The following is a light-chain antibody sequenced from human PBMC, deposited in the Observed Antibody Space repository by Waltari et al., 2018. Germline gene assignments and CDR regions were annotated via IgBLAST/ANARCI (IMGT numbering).Light chain of an antibody. CDR1: SSHVGGSDY. Sequence: QSALTQPPSASGSPGQSVTISCTGTSSHVGGSDYVSWYQQHPGKAPKLMIYEVNKRPSGVPDRFSGSKSGNTASLTVSGLQAEDEADYYCSSYAGSTLMFGGGTKLTVL. CDR3: SSYAGSTLM. V-gene: IGLV2-8*01. J-gene: IGLJ3*02. CDR2: EVN.